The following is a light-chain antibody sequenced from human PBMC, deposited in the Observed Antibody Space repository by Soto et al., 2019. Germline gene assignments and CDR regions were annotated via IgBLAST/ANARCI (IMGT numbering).Light chain of an antibody. CDR2: FAS. Sequence: EIVMTQSAATLSVSPGERATLSCRASQSISSNLAWYQQKPGQAPRLLISFASTRATGFPARFSGSGSGTEFILTISSLQSEDFAVYYCQQHNNWPPTFGQGTKVDIK. CDR3: QQHNNWPPT. CDR1: QSISSN. J-gene: IGKJ1*01. V-gene: IGKV3-15*01.